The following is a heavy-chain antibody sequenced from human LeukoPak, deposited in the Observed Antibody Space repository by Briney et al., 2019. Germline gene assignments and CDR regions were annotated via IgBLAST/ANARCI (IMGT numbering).Heavy chain of an antibody. CDR3: ATGTTNSAH. CDR2: IIARGGST. V-gene: IGHV3-23*01. D-gene: IGHD2/OR15-2a*01. J-gene: IGHJ4*02. CDR1: GSTFSNSGSTFSSYG. Sequence: GGSLRLSCAASGSTFSNSGSTFSSYGMNWVRQAPGNGLEWVSGIIARGGSTYYADSVKGRFTISRDNSNNTLYLQMNSLRAEDTALYYCATGTTNSAHWGQGTLVTVSS.